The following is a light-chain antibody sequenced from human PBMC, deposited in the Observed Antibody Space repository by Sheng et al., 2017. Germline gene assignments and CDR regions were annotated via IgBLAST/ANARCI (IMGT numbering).Light chain of an antibody. CDR3: AAWDDSLTGYV. J-gene: IGLJ1*01. CDR1: SSNIGSHT. CDR2: GYN. V-gene: IGLV1-44*01. Sequence: QSVLTQPPSASGTPGQRVTISCSGSSSNIGSHTVNWYQLLPGTAPKLXIYGYNQRPSGVPDRFSVSKSGASASLAISGLQSEDEADYYCAAWDDSLTGYVFGTGTKVTVL.